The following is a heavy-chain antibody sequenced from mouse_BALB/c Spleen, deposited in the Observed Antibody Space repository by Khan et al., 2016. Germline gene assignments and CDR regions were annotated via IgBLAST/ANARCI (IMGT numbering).Heavy chain of an antibody. CDR1: GYAFSSYW. CDR3: ARGYYGDPEYFDV. D-gene: IGHD2-13*01. Sequence: QVRLQQSGTELVRPGSSVKISCKASGYAFSSYWMNRVKQRPGQGLEWIGQIYPGDGDTNYNGKVKGKAKLTADKSSAYIQLSSLTSENSAVYFCARGYYGDPEYFDVWGAGTTVTVSS. J-gene: IGHJ1*01. CDR2: IYPGDGDT. V-gene: IGHV1-80*01.